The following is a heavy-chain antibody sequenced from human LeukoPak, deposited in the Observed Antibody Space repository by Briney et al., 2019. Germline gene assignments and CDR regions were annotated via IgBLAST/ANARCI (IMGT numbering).Heavy chain of an antibody. Sequence: SETLSLTCPVSGRSLSSSNYYWGWIRQPPGKGLEWIGNIYYSWSTYYNPSLRSRVSISVDTSRNQFSLKLSSVTAADTAVYYCATGRATRYCSGGSCSHYYYMDVWGKGTTVTVSS. V-gene: IGHV4-39*01. CDR2: IYYSWST. J-gene: IGHJ6*03. CDR3: ATGRATRYCSGGSCSHYYYMDV. D-gene: IGHD2-15*01. CDR1: GRSLSSSNYY.